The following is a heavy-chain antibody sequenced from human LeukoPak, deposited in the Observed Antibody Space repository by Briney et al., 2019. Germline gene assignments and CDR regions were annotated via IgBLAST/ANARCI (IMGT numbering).Heavy chain of an antibody. Sequence: AGGSLRLSCAASGFTVSSNYMSWVRQAPGKGLEWVSVIYSGGSTYYADSVKGRFTISRDNSKSTLYIQMNSLRAEDTAVYYCARVSTPEDDSSGYYADYWGQGTLVTVSS. CDR3: ARVSTPEDDSSGYYADY. V-gene: IGHV3-53*01. D-gene: IGHD3-22*01. CDR2: IYSGGST. CDR1: GFTVSSNY. J-gene: IGHJ4*02.